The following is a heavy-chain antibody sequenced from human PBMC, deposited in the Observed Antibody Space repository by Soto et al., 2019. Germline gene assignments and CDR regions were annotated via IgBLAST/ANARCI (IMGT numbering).Heavy chain of an antibody. CDR2: ISYDGSNK. J-gene: IGHJ4*02. CDR1: GFTFSSYA. D-gene: IGHD3-9*01. CDR3: AKTYYDILTSPPGY. V-gene: IGHV3-30-3*01. Sequence: GGSLRLSCAASGFTFSSYAMHWVRQAPGKGLEWVAVISYDGSNKYYADSVKGRFTISRDNSKNTLYLQMNSLRAEDTAVYYCAKTYYDILTSPPGYWGQGTLVTVSS.